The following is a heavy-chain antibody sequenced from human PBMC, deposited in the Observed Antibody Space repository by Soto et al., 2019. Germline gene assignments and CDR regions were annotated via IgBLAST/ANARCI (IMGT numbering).Heavy chain of an antibody. CDR1: GGSISSDDYY. Sequence: QSLTCTVSGGSISSDDYYWSWIRQPPGKGLEWIGYIYYSGSTYYNPSLKSRVTISVDTSKNQFSLKLSSVTAADTAVYYCAREQTVVPAAYFDCWGQGTLVTVYS. CDR2: IYYSGST. D-gene: IGHD2-2*01. J-gene: IGHJ4*02. V-gene: IGHV4-30-4*01. CDR3: AREQTVVPAAYFDC.